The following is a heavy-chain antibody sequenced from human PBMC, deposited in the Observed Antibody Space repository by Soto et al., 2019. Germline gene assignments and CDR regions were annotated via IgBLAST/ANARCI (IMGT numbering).Heavy chain of an antibody. Sequence: SVKVSCKASGGTFSSYAISCVLQSPGQGLEWMGGIIPIFGTANYAQKFQGRVTITADESTSTAYMELSSLRSEDTAVYYCARVGSLYYYYGMDVWGQGTTVTVSS. J-gene: IGHJ6*02. CDR1: GGTFSSYA. D-gene: IGHD3-10*01. CDR2: IIPIFGTA. CDR3: ARVGSLYYYYGMDV. V-gene: IGHV1-69*13.